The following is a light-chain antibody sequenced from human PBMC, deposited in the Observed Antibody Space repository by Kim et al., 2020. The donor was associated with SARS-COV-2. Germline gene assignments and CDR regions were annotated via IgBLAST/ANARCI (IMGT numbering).Light chain of an antibody. CDR1: QSISSY. V-gene: IGKV1-39*01. Sequence: DIQMTQSPSSLSASVGDRVTITCRASQSISSYLIWYQQKPGKAPKHLIYAASSLQSGVPSRFSGSGSGTDFTLTISSLQPEDFATYYCQQSYSTPVVTFGGGTKVDIK. CDR3: QQSYSTPVVT. J-gene: IGKJ4*01. CDR2: AAS.